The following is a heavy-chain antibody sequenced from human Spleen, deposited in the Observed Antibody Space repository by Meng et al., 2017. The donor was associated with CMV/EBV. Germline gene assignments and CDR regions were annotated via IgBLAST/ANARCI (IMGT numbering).Heavy chain of an antibody. D-gene: IGHD5-18*01. Sequence: SVKVSCKASGGTFSSYTISWVRQAPGQGLEWMGRIIPILGIANYAQKFQGRVTITADKSTSTAYMELSSLRSEDTAVYYCARGRIGTAMVPGDDYWGQGTLVTVSS. CDR3: ARGRIGTAMVPGDDY. J-gene: IGHJ4*02. CDR2: IIPILGIA. V-gene: IGHV1-69*02. CDR1: GGTFSSYT.